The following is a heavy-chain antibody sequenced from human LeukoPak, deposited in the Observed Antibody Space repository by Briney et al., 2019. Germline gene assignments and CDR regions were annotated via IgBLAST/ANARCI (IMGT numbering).Heavy chain of an antibody. D-gene: IGHD3-10*01. CDR1: GGSISGYY. V-gene: IGHV4-4*09. CDR2: IYTSGST. CDR3: ARRGSSGYYYYMDV. J-gene: IGHJ6*03. Sequence: SETLSLTCTVSGGSISGYYWSWIRQPPGKGLEWIGYIYTSGSTNYNPSLKSRLTISVDTSKNQFSLKLSSVTAADTAVYYCARRGSSGYYYYMDVWGKGTTVTVSS.